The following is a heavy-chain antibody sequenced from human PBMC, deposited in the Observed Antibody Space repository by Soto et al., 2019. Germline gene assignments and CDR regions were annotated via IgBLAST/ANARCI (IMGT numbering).Heavy chain of an antibody. Sequence: GGSLRLSCAASGFTFSSYGMDWVRQAPGKXLEWVAVISYDGSNKYYADSVKGRFTISRDNSKNTLYLQMNSLRAEDTAVYYCAKDQGYYDSTDYYRMDVWGQGTKVTVSS. J-gene: IGHJ6*02. D-gene: IGHD3-22*01. CDR1: GFTFSSYG. CDR2: ISYDGSNK. V-gene: IGHV3-30*18. CDR3: AKDQGYYDSTDYYRMDV.